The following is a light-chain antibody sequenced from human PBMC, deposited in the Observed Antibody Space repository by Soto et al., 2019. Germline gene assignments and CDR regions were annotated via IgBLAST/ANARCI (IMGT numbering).Light chain of an antibody. V-gene: IGKV3-20*01. J-gene: IGKJ1*01. CDR3: QQYDSSPRT. CDR1: QSVSSSF. CDR2: GAS. Sequence: DIVLTQSPGALSLSPGERATLSCRASQSVSSSFLAWYQQKPGQAPRLLIYGASSRATGIPDRFSGSGSGTDFTLTLSRLELEDFAVYYCQQYDSSPRTFGQGTKVEIK.